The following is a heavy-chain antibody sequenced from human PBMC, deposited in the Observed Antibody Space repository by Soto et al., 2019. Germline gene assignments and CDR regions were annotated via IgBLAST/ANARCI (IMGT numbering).Heavy chain of an antibody. CDR2: IYYSGST. CDR3: ARHPHCSGGSCYSGGIDY. J-gene: IGHJ4*02. V-gene: IGHV4-31*03. Sequence: SETLSLTCTVSGGSISSGGYYWSWIRQHPGKGLEWIGYIYYSGSTYYNPSLKSRVTISVDTSKNQFSLKLSSVTAADTAVYYCARHPHCSGGSCYSGGIDYWGQGTQVTVSS. CDR1: GGSISSGGYY. D-gene: IGHD2-15*01.